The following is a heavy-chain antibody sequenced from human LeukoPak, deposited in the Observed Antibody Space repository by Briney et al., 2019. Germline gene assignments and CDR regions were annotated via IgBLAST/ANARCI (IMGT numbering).Heavy chain of an antibody. CDR1: GFTFSSYG. Sequence: GGSLRLSCAGSGFTFSSYGMQWVRQAPGKALEWVAVIWYDGSNKYYADSVKGRFTISRDNSKNTLYLQMNSLRAEDTAVYYCAVIAGAGPDFDYWGQRTLVTVSS. D-gene: IGHD6-13*01. CDR3: AVIAGAGPDFDY. V-gene: IGHV3-33*01. J-gene: IGHJ4*02. CDR2: IWYDGSNK.